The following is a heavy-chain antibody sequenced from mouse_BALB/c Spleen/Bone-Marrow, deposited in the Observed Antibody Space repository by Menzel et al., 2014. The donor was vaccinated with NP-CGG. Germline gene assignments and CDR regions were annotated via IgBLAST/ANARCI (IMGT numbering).Heavy chain of an antibody. CDR1: GYTFSSYW. J-gene: IGHJ2*01. V-gene: IGHV1-9*01. D-gene: IGHD4-1*02. CDR3: ARSTGTWDY. CDR2: ILPGSGST. Sequence: QVQLQQSGVELMKPGASVKISCKATGYTFSSYWIEWVKQRPGHGPEWIGGILPGSGSTNYNEKFKGKATFTADTSSNTAYMQLSSLTSEDSAVYYCARSTGTWDYWGQGTTLTVSS.